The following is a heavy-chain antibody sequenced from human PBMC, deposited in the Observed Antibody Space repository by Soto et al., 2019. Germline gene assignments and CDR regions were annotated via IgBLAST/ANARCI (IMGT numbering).Heavy chain of an antibody. CDR2: ISPMFGAA. Sequence: QVQLVQSGAEMKKHGSSVKVSCQSSGGTFNTYALNWVRQAPGQGPEWMGDISPMFGAANYAPKFQGRVTITADEPTGTSYMHLSSLTSEDTALYFCAREVQVHTPAFVYWGQGTLVTVSS. J-gene: IGHJ4*02. CDR1: GGTFNTYA. D-gene: IGHD3-10*01. V-gene: IGHV1-69*19. CDR3: AREVQVHTPAFVY.